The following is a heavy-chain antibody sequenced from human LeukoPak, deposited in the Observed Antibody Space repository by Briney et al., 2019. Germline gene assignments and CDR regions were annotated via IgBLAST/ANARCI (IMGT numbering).Heavy chain of an antibody. V-gene: IGHV1-24*01. CDR1: GYTLTELS. CDR3: ATDVFTMVRGVFDY. J-gene: IGHJ4*02. D-gene: IGHD3-10*01. CDR2: FDPEDGVA. Sequence: ASVKVSCKVSGYTLTELSMHWVRQAPGKGLEWMGGFDPEDGVAIYAQKFQGRVTMTEDTSTDTAYMELSSLRSEDTAVYYCATDVFTMVRGVFDYWGQGTLVTVS.